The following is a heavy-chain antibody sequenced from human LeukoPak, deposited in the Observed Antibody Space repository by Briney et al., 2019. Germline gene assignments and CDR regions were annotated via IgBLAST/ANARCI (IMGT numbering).Heavy chain of an antibody. CDR2: IKQDGSEK. V-gene: IGHV3-7*01. CDR3: ARGPLLRGHYFDY. J-gene: IGHJ4*02. CDR1: GFTFSGYW. D-gene: IGHD3-22*01. Sequence: GGSLRLSCAASGFTFSGYWMSWVRQAPGKGLEWVANIKQDGSEKYYVDSVKGRFTISRDNAKNSLYLQMNNLRAEDTAVYYCARGPLLRGHYFDYWGQGTLVTVSS.